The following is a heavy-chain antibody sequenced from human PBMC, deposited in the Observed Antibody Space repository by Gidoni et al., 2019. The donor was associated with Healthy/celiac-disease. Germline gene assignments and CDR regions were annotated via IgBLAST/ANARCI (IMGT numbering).Heavy chain of an antibody. CDR3: ARAIVVVPAAIGSCWFDP. D-gene: IGHD2-2*02. Sequence: QLQLQESGPGLVKPSATLSLTCPVSAGSISSSSYYWGRIRQPPGKGLEWIGSIHYSGSTYYHPSIKSRVTISVDTSKNQFSLKLSSVTAADTAVDYCARAIVVVPAAIGSCWFDPWGQGTLVTVSS. J-gene: IGHJ5*02. V-gene: IGHV4-39*01. CDR2: IHYSGST. CDR1: AGSISSSSYY.